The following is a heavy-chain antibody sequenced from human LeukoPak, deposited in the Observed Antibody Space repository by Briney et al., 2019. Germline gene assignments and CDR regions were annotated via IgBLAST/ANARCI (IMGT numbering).Heavy chain of an antibody. V-gene: IGHV3-23*01. CDR1: GCTFSSYA. J-gene: IGHJ4*02. D-gene: IGHD3-10*01. Sequence: PGGSLRLSCAASGCTFSSYAMTWVRQAPGKGLEWVSSISGSDGSTYYADSVKGRFTISRDNSKNTLYLQMNSLRAEDTAVYYCAYMRGLYYGIDYWGQGTLVTVSS. CDR2: ISGSDGST. CDR3: AYMRGLYYGIDY.